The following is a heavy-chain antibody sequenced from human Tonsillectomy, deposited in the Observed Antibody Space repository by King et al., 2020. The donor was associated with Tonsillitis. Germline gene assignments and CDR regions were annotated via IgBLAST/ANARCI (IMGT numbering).Heavy chain of an antibody. CDR1: GITFRSYA. CDR3: AKVPYYGMDV. D-gene: IGHD3-10*01. Sequence: EVQLVESGGGLVQPGGSLRLSCAASGITFRSYAMSWVRQAPGKGLEWVSTITGSGGSTYYADSVKGRFTISRENPKKTLYLQMDSLRAEDTAVYYCAKVPYYGMDVWGQGTTVTVSS. CDR2: ITGSGGST. V-gene: IGHV3-23*04. J-gene: IGHJ6*02.